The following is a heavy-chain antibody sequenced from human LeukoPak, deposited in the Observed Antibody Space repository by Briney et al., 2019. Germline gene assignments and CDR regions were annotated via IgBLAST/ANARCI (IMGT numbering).Heavy chain of an antibody. D-gene: IGHD2-8*01. CDR1: GGSISSGSYY. CDR2: IYTSGST. CDR3: ARDNAILGFDP. Sequence: PSETLSLTRTVSGGSISSGSYYWSWIRQPAGKGLEWIGRIYTSGSTNYNPSLKSRVTISVDTSKNQFSLKLSSVTAADTAVYYCARDNAILGFDPWGQGTLVTVSS. J-gene: IGHJ5*02. V-gene: IGHV4-61*02.